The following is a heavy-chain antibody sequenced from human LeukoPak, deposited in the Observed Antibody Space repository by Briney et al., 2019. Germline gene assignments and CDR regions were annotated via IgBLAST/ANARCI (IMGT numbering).Heavy chain of an antibody. CDR2: ISRISSYI. V-gene: IGHV3-21*01. Sequence: GGSLRLYCAASGFTFSSYSMNWVRQAPGKGLEGVSSISRISSYIYYADSVKGRFTISRDNAKNSLYLQMNSLRAEDTAVYYCAVIVGATPWDYWGQGTLVTVSS. CDR1: GFTFSSYS. CDR3: AVIVGATPWDY. J-gene: IGHJ4*02. D-gene: IGHD1-26*01.